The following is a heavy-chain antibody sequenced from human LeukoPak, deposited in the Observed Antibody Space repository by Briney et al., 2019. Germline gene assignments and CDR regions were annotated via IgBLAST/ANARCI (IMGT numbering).Heavy chain of an antibody. CDR3: AARDSYGSGSYPIDY. V-gene: IGHV3-21*01. CDR2: ISSRSTYI. CDR1: GFTFSSYN. D-gene: IGHD3-10*01. Sequence: GGSLRLSCAASGFTFSSYNMNWVRQAPGKGLEWVSSISSRSTYIYYADSLKGRFTISRDNAKNSLYLQMNSLGAEDTAVYYCAARDSYGSGSYPIDYWGQGTLVTVSS. J-gene: IGHJ4*02.